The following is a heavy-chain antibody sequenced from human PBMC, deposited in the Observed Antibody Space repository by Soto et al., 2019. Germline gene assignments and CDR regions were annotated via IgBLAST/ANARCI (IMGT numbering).Heavy chain of an antibody. D-gene: IGHD3-3*01. CDR3: ASAPITIFGVASSYYYYYGMDV. V-gene: IGHV1-2*04. Sequence: ASVKVSCKASGYTFTGYYMHWVRQAPGQGLERMGWINPNSGGTNYAQKFQGWVTMTRDTSISTAYMELSRLRSDDTAVYYCASAPITIFGVASSYYYYYGMDVWGQGTTVTVSS. J-gene: IGHJ6*02. CDR1: GYTFTGYY. CDR2: INPNSGGT.